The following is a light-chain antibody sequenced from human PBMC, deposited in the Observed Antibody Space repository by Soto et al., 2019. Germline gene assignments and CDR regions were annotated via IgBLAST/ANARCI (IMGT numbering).Light chain of an antibody. CDR2: AAS. Sequence: ASRIPQPSSSRSASISDTSKIIGWASQGISSYLAWYQQKPGKAPKLLIYAASTLQSGVPSRFSGSGSGTDFTLTISSLEPEDFAVYYCQHRFTWPWTLGQGTKVDIK. CDR3: QHRFTWPWT. CDR1: QGISSY. V-gene: IGKV1-8*01. J-gene: IGKJ1*01.